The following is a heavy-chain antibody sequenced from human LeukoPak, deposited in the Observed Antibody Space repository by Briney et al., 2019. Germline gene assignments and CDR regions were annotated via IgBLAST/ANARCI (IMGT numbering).Heavy chain of an antibody. D-gene: IGHD3-22*01. Sequence: SETLSLTCTVSGGSISSSSYYWGWIRQPPGKGLEGIGSIYYSGRTYYNPSLNSRVTISVYTSKNQFSLKLSSVTAADTAVYYCARVRYYDSSGYPAYYFDYWGQGTLVTVSS. CDR2: IYYSGRT. V-gene: IGHV4-39*07. CDR3: ARVRYYDSSGYPAYYFDY. CDR1: GGSISSSSYY. J-gene: IGHJ4*02.